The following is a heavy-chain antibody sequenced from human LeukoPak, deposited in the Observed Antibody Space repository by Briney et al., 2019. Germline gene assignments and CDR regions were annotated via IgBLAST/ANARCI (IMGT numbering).Heavy chain of an antibody. CDR3: TKVLSYWSPFQH. Sequence: GGSLRLSCAASGFTFSNYAMSWVRQAPGKGLEWVSSIGGSATTTYYADSVKGRFTISRDNSKNTLYLQMNSLRAEDTAVYFCTKVLSYWSPFQHWGQGTLVTVSS. J-gene: IGHJ1*01. D-gene: IGHD2-21*01. CDR2: IGGSATTT. CDR1: GFTFSNYA. V-gene: IGHV3-23*01.